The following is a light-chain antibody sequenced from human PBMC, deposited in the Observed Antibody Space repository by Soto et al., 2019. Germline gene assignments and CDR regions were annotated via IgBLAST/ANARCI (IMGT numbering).Light chain of an antibody. CDR2: AAS. J-gene: IGKJ4*01. CDR3: QKYDTAPLT. V-gene: IGKV1-27*01. Sequence: DIQMTQSPSSLSASVEDRVTITGRASQGISSSLAWYQQKTGKLPKLLIYAASTLQSGVPSRFSGSGSGTDFTLTISSLQPEDVAVYYCQKYDTAPLTFGGGTKVEIK. CDR1: QGISSS.